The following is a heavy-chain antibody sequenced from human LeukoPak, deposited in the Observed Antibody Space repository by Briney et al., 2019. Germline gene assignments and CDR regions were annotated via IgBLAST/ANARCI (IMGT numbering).Heavy chain of an antibody. V-gene: IGHV1-2*02. D-gene: IGHD5-24*01. J-gene: IGHJ4*02. CDR2: ITPGGGT. CDR1: GFTFTTYA. Sequence: GASVKVSCRASGFTFTTYAIHWVRQAPGQGLEWMGWITPGGGTNYPQKFQGRVAITWDMSITTAYMDLSRLTSDDTAVYYCARDRYGDGFAHLDYWGQGALVTVSS. CDR3: ARDRYGDGFAHLDY.